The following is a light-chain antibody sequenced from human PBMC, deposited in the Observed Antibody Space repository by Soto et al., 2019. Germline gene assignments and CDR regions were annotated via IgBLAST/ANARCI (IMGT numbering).Light chain of an antibody. J-gene: IGKJ2*01. CDR2: NVS. CDR3: QQYNTLNT. Sequence: EIAMTQSPATLSVSPGQRATLSCRASQNVNSNLAWYQPKPSHAPSLLMYNVSTRAAGFPARFSGSGSGTDFTLTISSLQSEDSAIYYCQQYNTLNTFGQGTKLEIK. V-gene: IGKV3-15*01. CDR1: QNVNSN.